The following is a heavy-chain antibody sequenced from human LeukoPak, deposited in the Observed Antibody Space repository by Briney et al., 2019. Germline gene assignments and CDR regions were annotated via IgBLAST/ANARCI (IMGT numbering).Heavy chain of an antibody. J-gene: IGHJ4*02. CDR2: IHSSGDNT. D-gene: IGHD5-18*01. Sequence: PWGAPRISFAAPGFTFTNYAMSWVRQAPRKGLEWVSAIHSSGDNTYYADSVKGRFTISRDNSKNTLYLQLNSLRAEDTAMYYCARARGYSYADEFHFDHWGQGTLVTVSS. CDR3: ARARGYSYADEFHFDH. V-gene: IGHV3-23*05. CDR1: GFTFTNYA.